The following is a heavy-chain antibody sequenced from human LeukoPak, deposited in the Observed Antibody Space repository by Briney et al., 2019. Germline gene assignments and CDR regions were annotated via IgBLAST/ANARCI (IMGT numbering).Heavy chain of an antibody. V-gene: IGHV3-9*01. D-gene: IGHD4-17*01. CDR3: AKDHYTVTNGYLDY. J-gene: IGHJ4*02. CDR1: GFTFDDYA. Sequence: PGGSLRLSCAASGFTFDDYAMHWVRQAPGKGLEWVSGISWNSGSIGSADPVKGRFTISRDNAKNSLYLQMNSLRAEDTALYYCAKDHYTVTNGYLDYWGQGTLVTVSS. CDR2: ISWNSGSI.